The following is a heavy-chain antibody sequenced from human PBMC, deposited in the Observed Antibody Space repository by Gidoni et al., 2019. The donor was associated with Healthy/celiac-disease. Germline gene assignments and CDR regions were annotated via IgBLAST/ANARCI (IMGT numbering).Heavy chain of an antibody. J-gene: IGHJ2*01. CDR2: IIPIFGTA. CDR1: GGTFSSYA. V-gene: IGHV1-69*06. Sequence: QVQLVQSGAEVKKPGSSVKVSCKASGGTFSSYAISWVRQAPGQGLEWMGGIIPIFGTANYAQKFQGRVTITADKSTSTAYMELSSLRSEDTAVYYCARTTYYDILTEDWYFDLWGRGTLVTVSS. CDR3: ARTTYYDILTEDWYFDL. D-gene: IGHD3-9*01.